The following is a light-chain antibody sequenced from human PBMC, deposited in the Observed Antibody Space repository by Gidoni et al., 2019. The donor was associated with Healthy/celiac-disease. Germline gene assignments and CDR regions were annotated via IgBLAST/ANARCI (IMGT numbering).Light chain of an antibody. Sequence: DIQLTQSPSFLSASVGDRVTITCRASQGISSYLAWYQQKPGKASKLLIYAASTLQSGVPSRFSGSGAGTEFTLTISSLQPEDFATYHCQQLNSYPPFTFGPGTKVEIK. J-gene: IGKJ3*01. CDR2: AAS. CDR3: QQLNSYPPFT. CDR1: QGISSY. V-gene: IGKV1-9*01.